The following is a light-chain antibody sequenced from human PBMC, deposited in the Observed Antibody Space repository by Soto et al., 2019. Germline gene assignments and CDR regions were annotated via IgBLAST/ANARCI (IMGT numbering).Light chain of an antibody. CDR2: NNN. CDR3: AAWDDSLNGQV. CDR1: SSNIGSNT. V-gene: IGLV1-44*01. J-gene: IGLJ1*01. Sequence: QSVLTQPPSASGTPGQRVTISCSGSSSNIGSNTVNWYQQLPGTAPKLLIYNNNQRPSGVPDRFSGSKSGTSASLGISGFQSEDEDDYYCAAWDDSLNGQVFGTGTKVTVL.